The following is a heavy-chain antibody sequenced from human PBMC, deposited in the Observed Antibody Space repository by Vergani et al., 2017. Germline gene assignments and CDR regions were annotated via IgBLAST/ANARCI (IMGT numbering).Heavy chain of an antibody. CDR1: GGSINSHNYY. J-gene: IGHJ4*02. Sequence: QVQLQESGPGLVKPSQTLSLTCTVSGGSINSHNYYWSWIRQPAGKGLEWIGRINTSGSTNYNPSLKSRVTMSEDTSKDQFSLDLTSVTAADTAVYFCARAICLGVSCYNPLFHYWVQGILVTVSP. CDR2: INTSGST. CDR3: ARAICLGVSCYNPLFHY. D-gene: IGHD3-10*01. V-gene: IGHV4-61*02.